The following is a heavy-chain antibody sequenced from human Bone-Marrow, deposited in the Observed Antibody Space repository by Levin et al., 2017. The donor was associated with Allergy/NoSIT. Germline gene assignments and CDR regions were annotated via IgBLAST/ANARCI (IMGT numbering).Heavy chain of an antibody. V-gene: IGHV3-74*01. CDR2: INGDGSSI. CDR3: ARANPVYYMDV. CDR1: GFTFSSQW. J-gene: IGHJ6*03. D-gene: IGHD1-14*01. Sequence: LSLTCAASGFTFSSQWMHWVRQAPGKGLVWVSRINGDGSSIGYADSVKGRFTISRDNAKNTLYLQMNSLRAEDTAVYYCARANPVYYMDVWGKGTTVTVSS.